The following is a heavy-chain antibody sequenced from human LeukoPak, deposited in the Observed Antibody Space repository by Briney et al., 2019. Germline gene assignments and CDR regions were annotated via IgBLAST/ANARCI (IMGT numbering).Heavy chain of an antibody. CDR1: GFTFGDYA. V-gene: IGHV3-49*04. J-gene: IGHJ4*02. Sequence: GGSLRLSCTVSGFTFGDYAMSWVRQAPGKGLEWVGFIRSKAHGGTIEYAASVKGKFTISRDDSKNIAYLQMNSLKTDDTAVYYCARDNYYDSSVYSKYYFDYWGQGTLVIVSS. CDR2: IRSKAHGGTI. D-gene: IGHD3-22*01. CDR3: ARDNYYDSSVYSKYYFDY.